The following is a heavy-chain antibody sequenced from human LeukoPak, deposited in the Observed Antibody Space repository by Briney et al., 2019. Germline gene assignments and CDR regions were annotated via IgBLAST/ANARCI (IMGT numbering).Heavy chain of an antibody. Sequence: GGSLRLSCAASGFTFSSYSMNWVRQAPGKGLEWVSSISTSSSYKYYADSLKGRSTISRDNAKNSLYLQMNSLGAEDTAVYYCARHSDYDILTGPNDYWGQGTLVTVSS. CDR1: GFTFSSYS. CDR2: ISTSSSYK. D-gene: IGHD3-9*01. J-gene: IGHJ4*02. CDR3: ARHSDYDILTGPNDY. V-gene: IGHV3-21*01.